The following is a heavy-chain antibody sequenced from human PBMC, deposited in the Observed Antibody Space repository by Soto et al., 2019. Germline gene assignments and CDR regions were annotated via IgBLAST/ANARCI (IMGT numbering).Heavy chain of an antibody. CDR3: ARDRRGWYVNWFDP. Sequence: QVQLVQSGAEVKKPGSSVKVSCKASGVTFSSYAISWVRQAPGQGLEGMGGIIPIVGTANYAQKFQGRVTITADESTSTAYMELSSLRSEDTAVYYCARDRRGWYVNWFDPWGQGTLVTVSS. CDR1: GVTFSSYA. CDR2: IIPIVGTA. D-gene: IGHD6-19*01. J-gene: IGHJ5*02. V-gene: IGHV1-69*01.